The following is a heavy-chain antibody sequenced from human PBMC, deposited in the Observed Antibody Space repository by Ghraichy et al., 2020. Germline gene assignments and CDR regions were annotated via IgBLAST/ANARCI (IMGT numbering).Heavy chain of an antibody. V-gene: IGHV3-23*01. CDR2: ISGSGTGT. J-gene: IGHJ4*02. Sequence: GGSLRLSCAASGFTFSKSAMSWVRQAPGKGLEWVSLISGSGTGTYYADSVKGRFTISRDNSKNTLYLQMNSLRAEDTAVYYCAKDPCSGGRCYCSDYWGQGTLVTVSS. CDR3: AKDPCSGGRCYCSDY. CDR1: GFTFSKSA. D-gene: IGHD2-15*01.